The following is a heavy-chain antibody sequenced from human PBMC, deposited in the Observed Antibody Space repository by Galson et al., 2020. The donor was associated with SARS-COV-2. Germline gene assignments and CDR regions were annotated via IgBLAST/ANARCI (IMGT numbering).Heavy chain of an antibody. V-gene: IGHV5-51*01. CDR3: ARPRRESSGFRNYYYNYMDV. Sequence: GESLKISCKGSGYSFTSYWIAWVRQMPGKGLEWMGIIYPGDSDTRYSPSFQGQVTISADKSISTAYLQWSSLKASDTAMYYCARPRRESSGFRNYYYNYMDVWGKGTTVTVSS. CDR2: IYPGDSDT. J-gene: IGHJ6*03. D-gene: IGHD3-22*01. CDR1: GYSFTSYW.